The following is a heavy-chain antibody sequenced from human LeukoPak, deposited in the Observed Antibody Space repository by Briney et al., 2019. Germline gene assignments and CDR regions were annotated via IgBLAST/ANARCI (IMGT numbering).Heavy chain of an antibody. J-gene: IGHJ4*02. Sequence: GGSLRLSCAASGFTFSNYALSWVRQAPGKGLEWVSVISGSGTNTYYAGSVKGRFTISRDNSKNTLYLQMNSLRAEDTALYYCVKHSAPVLAAARFDYWGQGNLVTVSS. CDR3: VKHSAPVLAAARFDY. D-gene: IGHD2-2*01. CDR1: GFTFSNYA. V-gene: IGHV3-23*01. CDR2: ISGSGTNT.